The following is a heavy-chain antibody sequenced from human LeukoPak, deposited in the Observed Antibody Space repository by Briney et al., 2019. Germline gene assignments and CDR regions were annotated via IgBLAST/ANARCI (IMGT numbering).Heavy chain of an antibody. J-gene: IGHJ4*02. CDR1: GGSISSSTYY. CDR3: ARVLTRYSSGWYYFDY. CDR2: GYYSGST. V-gene: IGHV4-39*07. D-gene: IGHD6-19*01. Sequence: SETLSLTCTVSGGSISSSTYYWGWIRQPPGKGLEWIGTGYYSGSTYYDPSLKSRVTISVDTSKNQFSLKLSSVTAADTAVYYCARVLTRYSSGWYYFDYWGQGTLVTVSS.